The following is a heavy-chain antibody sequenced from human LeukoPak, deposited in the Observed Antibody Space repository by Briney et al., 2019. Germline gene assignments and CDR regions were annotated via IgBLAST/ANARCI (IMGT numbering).Heavy chain of an antibody. V-gene: IGHV3-13*01. CDR3: VREARGYHYTYFDY. D-gene: IGHD5-18*01. Sequence: PGGSLRLSCTASGFTLGSHDMHWVRQIPGQGLEWVGAVSSGFHAFFADSVQGRFTVSREDARNSLYLQMNSLRAGDTAVYYCVREARGYHYTYFDYWGQGTLVTVSS. J-gene: IGHJ4*02. CDR1: GFTLGSHD. CDR2: VSSGFHA.